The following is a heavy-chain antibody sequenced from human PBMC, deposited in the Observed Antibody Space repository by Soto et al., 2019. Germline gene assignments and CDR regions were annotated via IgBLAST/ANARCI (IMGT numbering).Heavy chain of an antibody. CDR3: AASRGGYCSSTSCYRDQQYYYVMAV. CDR2: IVFGSGNT. J-gene: IGHJ6*02. D-gene: IGHD2-2*03. V-gene: IGHV1-58*01. CDR1: GFTFTNSA. Sequence: SVKVSCKASGFTFTNSAVQWVRQARGQRLEWIGWIVFGSGNTNYAQKFQERVTITRDMSTSTAYMELSSLRSEDTAVYYCAASRGGYCSSTSCYRDQQYYYVMAVGGQGTTVPVPS.